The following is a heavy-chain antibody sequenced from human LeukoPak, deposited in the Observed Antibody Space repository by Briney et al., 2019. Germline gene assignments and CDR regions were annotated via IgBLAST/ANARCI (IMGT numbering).Heavy chain of an antibody. Sequence: SVKVSCKASGGTFSSYAISWVRQAPGQGLEWMGGIIPIFGTANYAQKFQGRVTITTDESTSTAYMELSSLRSEDTAVYYCAKEVDYSNYYYYMDVWGKGTTVTVSS. V-gene: IGHV1-69*05. D-gene: IGHD4-11*01. CDR1: GGTFSSYA. CDR2: IIPIFGTA. CDR3: AKEVDYSNYYYYMDV. J-gene: IGHJ6*03.